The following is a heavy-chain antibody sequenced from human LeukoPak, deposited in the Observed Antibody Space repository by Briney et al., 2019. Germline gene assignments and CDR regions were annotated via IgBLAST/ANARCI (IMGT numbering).Heavy chain of an antibody. CDR3: ARGGVQWELLTFWDY. V-gene: IGHV4-59*01. CDR1: GGSISSYY. CDR2: IYYSGST. J-gene: IGHJ4*02. Sequence: SETLSLTCTVSGGSISSYYWSWIRQPPGKGLEWLGYIYYSGSTNYNPSLKSRVTISVDTSKNQFSLKLSSVTAADTAVYYCARGGVQWELLTFWDYWGQGTLVTVSS. D-gene: IGHD1-26*01.